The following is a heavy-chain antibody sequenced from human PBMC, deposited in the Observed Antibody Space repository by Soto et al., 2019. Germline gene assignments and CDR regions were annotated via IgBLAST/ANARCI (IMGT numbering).Heavy chain of an antibody. Sequence: PGGSLRLSCAASGFTFSKYDMHWVRQATGKGLEWVSTIGTVGDTYYPGSVQGRFTISRENAKNSLFLQMNSLRAGDTAVYYCARGPGGPQAQTHFEYWGRGTLVTVSS. D-gene: IGHD2-15*01. V-gene: IGHV3-13*01. J-gene: IGHJ4*02. CDR2: IGTVGDT. CDR1: GFTFSKYD. CDR3: ARGPGGPQAQTHFEY.